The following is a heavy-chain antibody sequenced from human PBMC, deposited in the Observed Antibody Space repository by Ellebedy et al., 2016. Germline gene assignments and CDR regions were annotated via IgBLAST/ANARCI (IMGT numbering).Heavy chain of an antibody. CDR3: ATRNAGRYFDS. V-gene: IGHV3-23*01. CDR1: GFTFTSYA. Sequence: GGSLRLXXAASGFTFTSYAMSWVRQAPGKGLEWVSSISDSGGITNYADSVKGRFTISRDNSRNTLYLQMNSLRAEDTAEYYCATRNAGRYFDSWGQGTLVTVSS. J-gene: IGHJ4*02. CDR2: ISDSGGIT. D-gene: IGHD2-2*01.